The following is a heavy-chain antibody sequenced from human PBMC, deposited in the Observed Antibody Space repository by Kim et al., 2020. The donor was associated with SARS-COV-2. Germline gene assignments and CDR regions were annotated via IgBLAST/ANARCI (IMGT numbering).Heavy chain of an antibody. CDR1: GGSISSYY. V-gene: IGHV4-59*13. Sequence: SETLSLTCTVSGGSISSYYWSWIRQPPGKGLEWIGYIYYSGSTNYNPSLKSRVTISVDTSKNQFSLKLSSVTAADTAVYYCARCGVGAFFDYWGQGTLVTVSS. CDR2: IYYSGST. J-gene: IGHJ4*02. D-gene: IGHD1-26*01. CDR3: ARCGVGAFFDY.